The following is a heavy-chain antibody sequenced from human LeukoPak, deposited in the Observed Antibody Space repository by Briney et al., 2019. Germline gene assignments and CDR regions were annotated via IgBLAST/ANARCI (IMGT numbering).Heavy chain of an antibody. D-gene: IGHD4-17*01. V-gene: IGHV3-30*02. CDR2: IRYDGSNK. CDR3: AKDGMTTVTTVDWYFDL. Sequence: GGSLRLSCAASGFTFSSYGMHWVRQAPGKGLEWVAFIRYDGSNKYYADSVKGRFTISRDNSKNTLYLQMNSLRAEDTAVYYCAKDGMTTVTTVDWYFDLWGRGTLVTVSS. CDR1: GFTFSSYG. J-gene: IGHJ2*01.